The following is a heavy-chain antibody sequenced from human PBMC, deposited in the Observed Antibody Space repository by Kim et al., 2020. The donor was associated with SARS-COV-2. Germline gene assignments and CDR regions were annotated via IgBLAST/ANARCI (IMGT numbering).Heavy chain of an antibody. Sequence: SETLSLTCTVSGGSISSSSYYWGWIRQPPGKGLEWLGSIYYSGSTYYNPSLKSRVTISVATSKNQFPLKLSSVTAADTAVYYFARHGQWDLLTNFDYWG. D-gene: IGHD1-26*01. CDR3: ARHGQWDLLTNFDY. CDR1: GGSISSSSYY. V-gene: IGHV4-39*01. CDR2: IYYSGST. J-gene: IGHJ4*01.